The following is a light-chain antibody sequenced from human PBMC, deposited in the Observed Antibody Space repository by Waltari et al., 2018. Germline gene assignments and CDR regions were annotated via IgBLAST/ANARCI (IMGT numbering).Light chain of an antibody. Sequence: SCRASQSVGSYLAWYQQKPGQAPRLLIYDASTRATGIPDRFSGSGSGTDFSPTISRLESEDFAVYYCQKYVNLPATFGQGTKVEIK. V-gene: IGKV3-20*01. J-gene: IGKJ1*01. CDR2: DAS. CDR1: QSVGSY. CDR3: QKYVNLPAT.